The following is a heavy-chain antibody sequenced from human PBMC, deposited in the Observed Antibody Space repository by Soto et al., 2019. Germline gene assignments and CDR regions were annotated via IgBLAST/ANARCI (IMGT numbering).Heavy chain of an antibody. CDR3: ARRYGSCFDY. CDR2: IYYSGST. J-gene: IGHJ4*02. V-gene: IGHV4-59*08. CDR1: GGSISSYY. Sequence: QVQLQESGPGLVKPSETLSLTCTVSGGSISSYYWSWIRQPPGKGLEWIGYIYYSGSTNYNPSLKRPVPISVDTSKNQFSLQLSSVTAADTAVYYCARRYGSCFDYWGQGTLVTVSS. D-gene: IGHD5-18*01.